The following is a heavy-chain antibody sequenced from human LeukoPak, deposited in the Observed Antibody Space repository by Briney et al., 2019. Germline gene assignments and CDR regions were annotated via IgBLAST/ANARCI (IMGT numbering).Heavy chain of an antibody. V-gene: IGHV1-2*04. CDR2: INPNSGGT. Sequence: GASVKVSCKASGYTFTGYYMHWVRQAPGQGLEWMGWINPNSGGTNYAQKFQGWVTMTRDTSISTAYMELSRLRSDDTAVYYCARVVPAAIRHYYMDVWGKGTTVTVSS. D-gene: IGHD2-2*02. J-gene: IGHJ6*03. CDR3: ARVVPAAIRHYYMDV. CDR1: GYTFTGYY.